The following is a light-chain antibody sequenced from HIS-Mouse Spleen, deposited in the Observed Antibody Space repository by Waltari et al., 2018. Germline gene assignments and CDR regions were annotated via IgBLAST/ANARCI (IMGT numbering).Light chain of an antibody. CDR1: RPNLRSNT. J-gene: IGLJ3*02. Sequence: QSVLTQPPSAFGNPGPGVTRPCSGSRPNLRSNTVTLYQQLPGTAPKLLIYSNNQRPSGVPDRFSGSKSGTSASLAISGLQSEDEADYYCAAWDDSLNGPVFGGGTKLTVL. V-gene: IGLV1-44*01. CDR3: AAWDDSLNGPV. CDR2: SNN.